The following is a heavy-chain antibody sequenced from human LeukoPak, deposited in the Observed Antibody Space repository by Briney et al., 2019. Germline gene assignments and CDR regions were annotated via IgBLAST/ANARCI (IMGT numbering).Heavy chain of an antibody. CDR1: GFTVSSIY. J-gene: IGHJ4*02. V-gene: IGHV3-53*01. CDR3: ARASTIGAAGLFDF. Sequence: PGGSLRLSCAASGFTVSSIYMNWVRQAPGKGLEWVSVIYSGGTTYYADSVKGRFTISRDNSKSTLYLQMNRLRVEDTAVYFCARASTIGAAGLFDFWGQGTLVTVSS. D-gene: IGHD6-13*01. CDR2: IYSGGTT.